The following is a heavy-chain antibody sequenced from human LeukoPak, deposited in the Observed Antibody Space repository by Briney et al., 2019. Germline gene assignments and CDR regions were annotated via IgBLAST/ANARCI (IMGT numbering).Heavy chain of an antibody. V-gene: IGHV3-23*01. D-gene: IGHD2-21*01. Sequence: GGSLRLSCAASGFTFSTSAMNWVRQAPGKGLEWVSGISSSGDITYYRDSVKGRFTISRDNSKNTLYLQMNSLRAEDTAVYYCVRDVWGDRDSYFDHWGQGTLVTVSS. CDR2: ISSSGDIT. CDR3: VRDVWGDRDSYFDH. J-gene: IGHJ4*02. CDR1: GFTFSTSA.